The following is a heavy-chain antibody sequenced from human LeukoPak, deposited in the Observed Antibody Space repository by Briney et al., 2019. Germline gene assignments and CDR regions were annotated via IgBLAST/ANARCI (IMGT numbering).Heavy chain of an antibody. D-gene: IGHD3-10*01. CDR1: GGSFSGYY. CDR2: INHKGAT. V-gene: IGHV4-34*01. J-gene: IGHJ6*04. CDR3: ARGPHFYGSGSYEYSYYYYYYGMDV. Sequence: PSETLSLTCAVYGGSFSGYYWTWVRQPPGKGLEWIGEINHKGATNYNPSLKSRVTISLDTSKNQFSLKLSSVTAADTAVYYCARGPHFYGSGSYEYSYYYYYYGMDVWGKGTAVIVSS.